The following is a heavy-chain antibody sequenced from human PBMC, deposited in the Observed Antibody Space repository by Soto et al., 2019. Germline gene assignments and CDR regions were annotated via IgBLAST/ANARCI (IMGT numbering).Heavy chain of an antibody. D-gene: IGHD5-12*01. CDR3: ARRYSGYEYYYYGMDV. CDR2: IIPIFGTA. V-gene: IGHV1-69*06. CDR1: GGTFSSYA. J-gene: IGHJ6*02. Sequence: SVKVSCKASGGTFSSYAISWVRQAPGQGLEWMGGIIPIFGTANYAQKFQGRVTITADKSTSTAYMELSSLRSEDTAVYYCARRYSGYEYYYYGMDVWGQGTTVTVSS.